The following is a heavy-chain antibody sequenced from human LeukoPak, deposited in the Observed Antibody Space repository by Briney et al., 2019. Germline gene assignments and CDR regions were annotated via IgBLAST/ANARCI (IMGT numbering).Heavy chain of an antibody. Sequence: TSETLSLTCTVSGGSISSYYRSWIRQPAGKGLEWIGRIYTSGSTNYNPSLKSRVTMSVDTSKNQFSLKLSSVTAADTAVYYCARDSLAYCGGDCYTFDYWGQGTLVTVSS. CDR2: IYTSGST. CDR1: GGSISSYY. V-gene: IGHV4-4*07. CDR3: ARDSLAYCGGDCYTFDY. D-gene: IGHD2-21*02. J-gene: IGHJ4*02.